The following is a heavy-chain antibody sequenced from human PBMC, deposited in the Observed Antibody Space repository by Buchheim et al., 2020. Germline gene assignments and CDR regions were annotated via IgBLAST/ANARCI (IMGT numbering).Heavy chain of an antibody. CDR3: ARHDYGDYVLHWFDP. CDR2: IHHGGST. CDR1: GDSMSSHDW. Sequence: QVQLQESGPGLVKPSGTLSLTCDVSGDSMSSHDWWSWARQPPGKGLEWIGEIHHGGSTNYSPSLKGRVTISVDTSKSQFSLNLRSVTATDTAVYYCARHDYGDYVLHWFDPWGQGTL. V-gene: IGHV4-4*02. D-gene: IGHD4-17*01. J-gene: IGHJ5*02.